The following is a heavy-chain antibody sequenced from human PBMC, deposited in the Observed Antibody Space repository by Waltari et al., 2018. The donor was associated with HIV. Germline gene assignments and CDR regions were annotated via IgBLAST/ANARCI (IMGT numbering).Heavy chain of an antibody. CDR1: GYTFNNYG. CDR3: ARLSCNSSSCFTYFYYFAMDV. D-gene: IGHD2-2*02. V-gene: IGHV1-18*04. J-gene: IGHJ6*02. Sequence: QVQLMQSGPEVKKPGASVKVSCTASGYTFNNYGISWVRQAPGQGLEWMGWISAYNGNTKYAQKFQGRVTMTTDTSTRTAYMELRSLSSDDTAVYYCARLSCNSSSCFTYFYYFAMDVWGQGTTVTVSS. CDR2: ISAYNGNT.